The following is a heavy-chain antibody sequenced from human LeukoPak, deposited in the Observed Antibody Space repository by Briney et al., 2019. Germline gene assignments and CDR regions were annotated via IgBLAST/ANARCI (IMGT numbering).Heavy chain of an antibody. CDR2: INWNGDSP. Sequence: GGSLRLSCAASGFTFSSYSMNWVRQAPGKGLEWVSGINWNGDSPTYSDSVKGRFTISRDNAKNYLFLDMNSLRGEDTALYYCARDRQWLGVDFWGQGTLVTVSS. D-gene: IGHD6-19*01. J-gene: IGHJ4*02. CDR3: ARDRQWLGVDF. CDR1: GFTFSSYS. V-gene: IGHV3-20*04.